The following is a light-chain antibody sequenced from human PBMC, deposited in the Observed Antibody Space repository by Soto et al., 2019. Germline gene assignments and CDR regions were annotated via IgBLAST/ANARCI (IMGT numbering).Light chain of an antibody. J-gene: IGKJ3*01. CDR3: QQFNNWPIT. Sequence: EIVMTQSPPTLSVSPGERATLSCRASQSIGGDLAWYQQKAGQAPRLLIYRASTRATGIPARFSGSVSGTDVTLTISSLQSEDFAVYYCQQFNNWPITFGPGTKVDF. CDR2: RAS. CDR1: QSIGGD. V-gene: IGKV3-15*01.